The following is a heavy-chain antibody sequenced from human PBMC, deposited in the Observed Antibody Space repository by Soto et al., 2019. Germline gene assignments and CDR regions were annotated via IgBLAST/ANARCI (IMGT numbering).Heavy chain of an antibody. CDR1: GYSFTSYW. V-gene: IGHV5-10-1*01. Sequence: ESLKISCKGSGYSFTSYWISWVRQMPGKGLEWMGRIDPSDSYTNYSPSFQGHVTISADKSISTAYLQWSSLKASDTAMYYCARDRLRAPFYYYYYGMDVWGQGTTVTVSS. CDR2: IDPSDSYT. J-gene: IGHJ6*02. CDR3: ARDRLRAPFYYYYYGMDV. D-gene: IGHD3-10*01.